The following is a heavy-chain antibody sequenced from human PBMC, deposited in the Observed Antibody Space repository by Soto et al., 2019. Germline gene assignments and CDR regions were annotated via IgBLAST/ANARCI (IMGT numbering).Heavy chain of an antibody. CDR3: ARDLVGATICYYYYGMDV. V-gene: IGHV1-3*01. CDR1: GYTFTCYA. Sequence: ASVKVSCKASGYTFTCYAMHWVRQAPGQRLEWMGWINAGNGNTKYSQKFQGRVTITRDTSASTAYMELSSLRSEDTAVYYCARDLVGATICYYYYGMDVWGQGTTVTVSS. J-gene: IGHJ6*02. D-gene: IGHD1-26*01. CDR2: INAGNGNT.